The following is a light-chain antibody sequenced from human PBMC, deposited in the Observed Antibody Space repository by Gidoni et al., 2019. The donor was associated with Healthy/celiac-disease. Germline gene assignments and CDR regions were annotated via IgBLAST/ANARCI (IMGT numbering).Light chain of an antibody. CDR3: SSYAGSNNWV. J-gene: IGLJ3*02. CDR2: EVS. CDR1: SSDGGGYNY. V-gene: IGLV2-8*01. Sequence: QSALTQPPSASASPGQSVTISCTGTSSDGGGYNYVSWYQQHPGKAPKLIIYEVSKRPSGVPDRFSGSKSGNTASLTVSGLQAEDEADYYCSSYAGSNNWVFGGGTKLTVL.